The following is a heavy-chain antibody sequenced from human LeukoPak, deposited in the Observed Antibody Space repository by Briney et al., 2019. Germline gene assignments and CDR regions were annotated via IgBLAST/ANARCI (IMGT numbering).Heavy chain of an antibody. J-gene: IGHJ6*02. D-gene: IGHD1-14*01. CDR1: GFTFSTCA. Sequence: SGGSLRLSCAASGFTFSTCAMSWVRQAPGKGLEWVSGISGTTSGTYYADSVKGRFTISRDNSKNTLFLQVNSLRPEDTAVYYCAKVRTYFYHGLDVWGQGTTVTVSS. CDR3: AKVRTYFYHGLDV. V-gene: IGHV3-23*01. CDR2: ISGTTSGT.